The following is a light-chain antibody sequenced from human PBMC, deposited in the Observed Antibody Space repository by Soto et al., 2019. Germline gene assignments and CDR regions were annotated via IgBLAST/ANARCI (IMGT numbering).Light chain of an antibody. CDR2: AAS. CDR1: KSVISY. V-gene: IGKV3-11*01. CDR3: QQRSNWPPRFT. J-gene: IGKJ3*01. Sequence: EIVLTQSPATLSLSPGERATLSCRASKSVISYLAWYQQKPGQAPRLLIYAASNRATGIPARFSGSGSGTDFTLTISSLEPEDFAVYYCQQRSNWPPRFTFGPGTKVDIK.